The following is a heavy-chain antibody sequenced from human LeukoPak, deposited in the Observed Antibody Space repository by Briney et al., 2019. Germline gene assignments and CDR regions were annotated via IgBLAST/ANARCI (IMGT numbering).Heavy chain of an antibody. V-gene: IGHV3-43*02. J-gene: IGHJ5*02. CDR3: AKDILPTVVTPGYNWFDP. D-gene: IGHD4-23*01. CDR2: ISGDGGST. Sequence: GGSLRLSCAASGFTFDDYAMHWVRRAPGKGLEWVSLISGDGGSTYYADSVKGRFTISRDNSKNSLYLQMNSLRTEDTALYYCAKDILPTVVTPGYNWFDPWGQGTLVTVSS. CDR1: GFTFDDYA.